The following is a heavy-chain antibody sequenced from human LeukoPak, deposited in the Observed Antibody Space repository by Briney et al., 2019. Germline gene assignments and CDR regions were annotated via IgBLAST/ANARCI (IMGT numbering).Heavy chain of an antibody. J-gene: IGHJ4*02. CDR3: ATERGGDSGYEVWFDC. Sequence: SETLSLTCTVSGGSITSYYWSWIRQPAGKGLEWIGRIYTGGSTNYNPSLKSRVTMSLDTSKNLFSLKLSSVTAADTAVYYCATERGGDSGYEVWFDCWGQGTLVTVSS. V-gene: IGHV4-4*07. D-gene: IGHD5-12*01. CDR1: GGSITSYY. CDR2: IYTGGST.